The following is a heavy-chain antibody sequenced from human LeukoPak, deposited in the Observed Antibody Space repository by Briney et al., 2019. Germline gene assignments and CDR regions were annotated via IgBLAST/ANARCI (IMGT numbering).Heavy chain of an antibody. V-gene: IGHV3-48*03. J-gene: IGHJ4*02. CDR1: GFTFSGYE. Sequence: GGSQRLSCAASGFTFSGYEMNWVRQAPGKGLEWGSYISGSAGTTYYAHSVKGRFTISRDNAKNSLYLHMNRLRAEDTAAYYCARGAPSGILSSPFDYWGQGTLVTVSS. D-gene: IGHD3-9*01. CDR2: ISGSAGTT. CDR3: ARGAPSGILSSPFDY.